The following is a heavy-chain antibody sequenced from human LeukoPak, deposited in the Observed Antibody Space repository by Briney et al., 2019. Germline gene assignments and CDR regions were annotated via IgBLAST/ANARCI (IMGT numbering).Heavy chain of an antibody. CDR2: INHSGST. CDR1: GGSFSGYY. CDR3: ARTKLYCSGGSCYSSLDY. Sequence: SETLSLTCAVYGGSFSGYYWSWIRQPPGKGLEWIGEINHSGSTIYNPSLKSRVTISVDTSKNQFSLKLTSVTAADTAVYYCARTKLYCSGGSCYSSLDYWGQGTLVTVSS. J-gene: IGHJ4*02. D-gene: IGHD2-15*01. V-gene: IGHV4-34*01.